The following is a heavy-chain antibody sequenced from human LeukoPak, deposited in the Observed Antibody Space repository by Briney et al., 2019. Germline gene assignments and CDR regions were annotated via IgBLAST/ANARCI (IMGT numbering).Heavy chain of an antibody. V-gene: IGHV1-46*01. CDR1: GYTFTSYY. CDR3: ARSSLLWTFYYFDY. CDR2: INPSGGST. J-gene: IGHJ4*02. D-gene: IGHD3-10*01. Sequence: GASVKVSCKASGYTFTSYYMHWVRQAPGQGLEWMGIINPSGGSTTYAQKFQGRVTMTRDMSTSTVYMELSSLRSEDTVVYYCARSSLLWTFYYFDYWGQGTLVTVSS.